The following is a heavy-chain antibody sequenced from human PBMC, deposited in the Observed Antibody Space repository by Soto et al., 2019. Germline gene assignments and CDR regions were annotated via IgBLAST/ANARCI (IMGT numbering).Heavy chain of an antibody. CDR3: APGFGGSYYCDY. V-gene: IGHV1-24*01. D-gene: IGHD1-26*01. Sequence: ASVKVSCKVSGYTLTELSMHWVRQAPGKGLEWMGGFDPEDGETIYAQKFQGRVTMTEDTSTDTAYMELSSLRSEDTAVYYCAPGFGGSYYCDYWGQGTLVTVS. CDR1: GYTLTELS. J-gene: IGHJ4*02. CDR2: FDPEDGET.